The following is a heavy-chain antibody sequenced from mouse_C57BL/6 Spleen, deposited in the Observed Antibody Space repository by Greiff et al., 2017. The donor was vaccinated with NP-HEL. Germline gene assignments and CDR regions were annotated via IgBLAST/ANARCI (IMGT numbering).Heavy chain of an antibody. CDR1: GFTFSSYA. J-gene: IGHJ3*01. D-gene: IGHD2-4*01. Sequence: DVKLVESGAGLVKPGGSLKLSCAASGFTFSSYAMSWVRQTPEKRLEWVAYISSGGDYIYYADTVKGRFTISRDKARNTLYLQMSSLKSDDTAMYYWTREGSIYYDYDGAWFAYWGQGTLVTVSA. V-gene: IGHV5-9-1*02. CDR3: TREGSIYYDYDGAWFAY. CDR2: ISSGGDYI.